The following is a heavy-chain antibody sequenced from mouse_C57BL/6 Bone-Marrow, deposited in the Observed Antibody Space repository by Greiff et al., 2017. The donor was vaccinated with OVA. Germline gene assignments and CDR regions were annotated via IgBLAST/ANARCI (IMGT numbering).Heavy chain of an antibody. D-gene: IGHD2-4*01. Sequence: VKQSCKASGYTFTSYWMQWVKQRPGQGLEWIGEIDPSDSYTNYNQKFKGKATLTVDTSSSTAYMQLSSLTSEDSAVYYCAREGLRLYFDVWGTGTTVTVSS. CDR1: GYTFTSYW. CDR2: IDPSDSYT. J-gene: IGHJ1*03. V-gene: IGHV1-50*01. CDR3: AREGLRLYFDV.